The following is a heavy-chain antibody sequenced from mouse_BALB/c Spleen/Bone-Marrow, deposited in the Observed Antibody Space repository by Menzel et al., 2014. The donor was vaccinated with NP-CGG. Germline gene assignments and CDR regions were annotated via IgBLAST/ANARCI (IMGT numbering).Heavy chain of an antibody. CDR2: ISNGGGST. D-gene: IGHD2-14*01. J-gene: IGHJ4*01. Sequence: EVNVVESGGGLVQPGGSLKLSCATSGFTFSDYYMFWVRQTPEKRLEWVAYISNGGGSTYYPDTVKGRFTISRGNAKNTLYLQMSRLKSEDTAMYYCARQGYDVAMDYWGQGTSVAVSS. CDR3: ARQGYDVAMDY. V-gene: IGHV5-12*02. CDR1: GFTFSDYY.